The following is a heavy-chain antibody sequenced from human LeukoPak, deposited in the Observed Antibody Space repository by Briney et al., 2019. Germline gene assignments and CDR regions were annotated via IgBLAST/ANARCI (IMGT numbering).Heavy chain of an antibody. D-gene: IGHD4-17*01. J-gene: IGHJ4*02. Sequence: SETLSLTCTVSGGSISSYYWSWIRQPPGKGLEWIGYIQYSGSTNYNPSLKSRVTISVDTSKKQSSLNLSSVIAADAARYYCARTVRGDYVDYWGQGALVTVSS. CDR3: ARTVRGDYVDY. CDR2: IQYSGST. V-gene: IGHV4-59*01. CDR1: GGSISSYY.